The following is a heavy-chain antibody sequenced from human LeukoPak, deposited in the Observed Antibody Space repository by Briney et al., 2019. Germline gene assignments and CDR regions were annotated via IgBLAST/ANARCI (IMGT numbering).Heavy chain of an antibody. CDR1: GLTFSGYG. CDR2: ISDTGNT. D-gene: IGHD2-15*01. Sequence: QSGGSLRLSCAASGLTFSGYGMSWVRQAPGRGLEWVSAISDTGNTYHADSVKGRFTISRDSSKNTLFLQMNRLRPEDAAVYYCAKAPVTTCRGAFCYPFDYWGLGTLVTVSS. V-gene: IGHV3-23*01. J-gene: IGHJ4*02. CDR3: AKAPVTTCRGAFCYPFDY.